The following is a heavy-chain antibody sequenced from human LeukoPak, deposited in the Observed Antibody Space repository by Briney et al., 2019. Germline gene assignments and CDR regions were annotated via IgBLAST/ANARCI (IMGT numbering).Heavy chain of an antibody. J-gene: IGHJ4*02. CDR2: IYYSGST. CDR3: ARVMRKWELPPFDY. V-gene: IGHV4-59*01. D-gene: IGHD1-26*01. Sequence: SETLSLTCTVSGGSISSYYWSWIRQPPGKGLEWIGYIYYSGSTNYNPSLKSRVTISVDTSKNQFSLKLSSVTAADTAVYYCARVMRKWELPPFDYWGQGTLVTVSS. CDR1: GGSISSYY.